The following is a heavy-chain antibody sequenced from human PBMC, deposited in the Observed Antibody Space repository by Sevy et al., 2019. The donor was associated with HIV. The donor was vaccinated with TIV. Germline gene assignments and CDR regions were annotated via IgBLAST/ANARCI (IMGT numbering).Heavy chain of an antibody. CDR1: GFTFSKYS. CDR2: LSFGCGEI. Sequence: GGSLRLSCAASGFTFSKYSMSWVRQPPGKGLEWVSTLSFGCGEIKHADSVQGRFTISRDNSKNSLYLQMNNLRAEDTAVYYCALAGCPKPHAYWGQGTLVTVSS. CDR3: ALAGCPKPHAY. V-gene: IGHV3-23*01. D-gene: IGHD6-19*01. J-gene: IGHJ4*02.